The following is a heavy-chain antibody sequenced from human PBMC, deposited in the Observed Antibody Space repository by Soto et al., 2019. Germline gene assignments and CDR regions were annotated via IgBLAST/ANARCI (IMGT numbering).Heavy chain of an antibody. CDR2: VNPIVGMS. J-gene: IGHJ4*02. V-gene: IGHV1-69*02. CDR1: GGTFNFYT. D-gene: IGHD3-10*01. Sequence: QVQLVQSGAEVKKPGSSVRLSCTASGGTFNFYTINWVRQAPGQRLEWVGRVNPIVGMSSSASKFQDRVTMTADKSSNKAYMDLTGLKSEDTAVYYCATSYGSGSTHFDYWCQGTLGTVSS. CDR3: ATSYGSGSTHFDY.